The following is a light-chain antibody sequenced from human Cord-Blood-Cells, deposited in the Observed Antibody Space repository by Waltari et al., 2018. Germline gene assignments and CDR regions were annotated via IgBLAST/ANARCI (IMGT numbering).Light chain of an antibody. CDR3: QSYDSSHWV. CDR1: SSNIGAGYD. Sequence: SVLTQPPSVSGAPGQRVTISSTGSSSNIGAGYDVHWYQQLPGTAPKLLRYGNSNRPSGVPDRFSGSKSGTSASLAITGLQAEDEADYYCQSYDSSHWVFGGGTKLTVL. J-gene: IGLJ3*02. CDR2: GNS. V-gene: IGLV1-40*01.